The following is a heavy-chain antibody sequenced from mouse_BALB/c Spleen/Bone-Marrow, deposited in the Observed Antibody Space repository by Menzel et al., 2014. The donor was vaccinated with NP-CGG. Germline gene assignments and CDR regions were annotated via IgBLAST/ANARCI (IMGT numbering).Heavy chain of an antibody. V-gene: IGHV5-17*02. CDR2: ISNGSSTI. D-gene: IGHD2-4*01. Sequence: EVKVVESGGGLVQPGGSRKLSCAASGFTFSSFGMHWVRQAPEKGLEWVAYISNGSSTIYYADTVKGRSTISRDNPKNTLFLQMTSLRSEDTAMYYCARKGAMITHYYAMDYWGQGTSVTVSS. J-gene: IGHJ4*01. CDR1: GFTFSSFG. CDR3: ARKGAMITHYYAMDY.